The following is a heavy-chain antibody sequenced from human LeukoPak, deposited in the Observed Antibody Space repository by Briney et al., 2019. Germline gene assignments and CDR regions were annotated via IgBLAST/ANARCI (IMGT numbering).Heavy chain of an antibody. CDR3: ASSYREMATIGFDI. Sequence: GEALKISCKGSGSRFTSYWIGWVRQMPGKGLEGMGIIYPGDSDTRYSPSFQGQVTISADKSISTAYLQWSSLKASDTAMYYCASSYREMATIGFDIWGQGTMVTVSS. J-gene: IGHJ3*02. CDR1: GSRFTSYW. D-gene: IGHD5-24*01. CDR2: IYPGDSDT. V-gene: IGHV5-51*01.